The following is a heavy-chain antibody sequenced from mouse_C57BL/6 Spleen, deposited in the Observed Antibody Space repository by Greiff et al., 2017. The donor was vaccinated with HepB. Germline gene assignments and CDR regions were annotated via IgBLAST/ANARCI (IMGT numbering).Heavy chain of an antibody. V-gene: IGHV3-6*01. Sequence: EVQLVESGPGLVKPSQSLSLTCSVTGYSITSGYYWNWIRQFPGNKLEWMGYISYDGSNNYNPTLKNRISITRDTSKNQLFLKLNSVTTEDTATYYCARDDYDWYFDVWGTGTTVTVSS. J-gene: IGHJ1*03. CDR2: ISYDGSN. CDR3: ARDDYDWYFDV. D-gene: IGHD2-4*01. CDR1: GYSITSGYY.